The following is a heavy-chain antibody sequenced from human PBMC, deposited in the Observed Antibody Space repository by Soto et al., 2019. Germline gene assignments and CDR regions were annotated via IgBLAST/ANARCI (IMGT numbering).Heavy chain of an antibody. Sequence: QVQLVQSGAEVKKPGSSVKVSCKASGGTFSNYAISWVRQAPGQGLEWMEGIIPISGTANYAQKFQGRVTITAGESTSTAYMELSSLRSEDTAVYYCARSQGSSTSLEIYYYYYYGMDVWGQGTTVTVSS. V-gene: IGHV1-69*01. CDR3: ARSQGSSTSLEIYYYYYYGMDV. D-gene: IGHD2-2*01. CDR2: IIPISGTA. J-gene: IGHJ6*02. CDR1: GGTFSNYA.